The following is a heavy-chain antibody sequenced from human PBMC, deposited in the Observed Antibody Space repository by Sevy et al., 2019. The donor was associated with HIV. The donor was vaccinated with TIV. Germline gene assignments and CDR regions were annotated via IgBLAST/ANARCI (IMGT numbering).Heavy chain of an antibody. J-gene: IGHJ6*02. CDR1: GFTFSSYS. Sequence: GGSLRLSCAASGFTFSSYSMNWVRQAPGKGLGWVSSISSSSSYIYYADSVKGRFTISRDNAKNSLYLQMNSLRAEDTAVYYCARFRVVYYYYGMDVWGQGTTVTVSS. CDR3: ARFRVVYYYYGMDV. V-gene: IGHV3-21*01. CDR2: ISSSSSYI.